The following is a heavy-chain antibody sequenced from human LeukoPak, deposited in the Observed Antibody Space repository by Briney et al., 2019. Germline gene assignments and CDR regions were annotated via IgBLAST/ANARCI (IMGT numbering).Heavy chain of an antibody. V-gene: IGHV3-7*01. CDR2: IKQDGSEK. CDR1: GFTFSSYW. CDR3: ARESAEGIAVAGLDY. J-gene: IGHJ4*02. D-gene: IGHD6-19*01. Sequence: GGSLRLSCAASGFTFSSYWMSWVRQAPGKGLEWVANIKQDGSEKYYVDSVKGRFTISRDNAKNSLYLQMNSLRAEDTAVYYCARESAEGIAVAGLDYWGQRTLVTVSS.